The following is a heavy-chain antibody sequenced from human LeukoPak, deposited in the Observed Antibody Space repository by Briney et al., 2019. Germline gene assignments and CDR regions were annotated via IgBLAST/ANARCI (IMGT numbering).Heavy chain of an antibody. J-gene: IGHJ4*02. CDR3: ARVTYGGNIGVFDY. CDR1: GYTFTGNY. D-gene: IGHD4-23*01. CDR2: INPNSGGT. V-gene: IGHV1-2*02. Sequence: ASVKVSCKASGYTFTGNYMHWVRQAPGQGLEWMGWINPNSGGTNYAQKFQGRVTMTRDTSIGTAYMELNRLRSDDTAVYYCARVTYGGNIGVFDYWGQGTLVTVSS.